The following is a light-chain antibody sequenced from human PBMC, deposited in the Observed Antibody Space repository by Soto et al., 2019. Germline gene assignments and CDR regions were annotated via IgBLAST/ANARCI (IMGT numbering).Light chain of an antibody. J-gene: IGKJ1*01. CDR1: QSVSSSY. V-gene: IGKV3-20*01. Sequence: ELVLTQSPGTLSLSPGERATLSCRASQSVSSSYLAWYQQKPGQAPRLLIYGASSRTTGIPDRFSGRGSGTDFTLTISRLETEDFAVYSSQQYGSSPWTFGKETKVEIK. CDR2: GAS. CDR3: QQYGSSPWT.